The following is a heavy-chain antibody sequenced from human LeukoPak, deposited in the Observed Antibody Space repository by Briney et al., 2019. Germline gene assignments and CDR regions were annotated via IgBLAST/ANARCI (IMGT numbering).Heavy chain of an antibody. Sequence: GGSLRLSCAACGFTFSRYDMHWVRQGTGKGLEWVSAIGTVGDPYYPGSVKGRFTISRENAKNSLYLQMNSLRAGDTAVYYCARGFLGDAFDIWGQGTMVTVPS. D-gene: IGHD3-3*01. CDR3: ARGFLGDAFDI. CDR2: IGTVGDP. J-gene: IGHJ3*02. CDR1: GFTFSRYD. V-gene: IGHV3-13*05.